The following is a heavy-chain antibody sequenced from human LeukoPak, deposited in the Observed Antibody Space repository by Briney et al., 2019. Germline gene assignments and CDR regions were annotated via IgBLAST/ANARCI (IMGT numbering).Heavy chain of an antibody. D-gene: IGHD3-10*01. CDR3: ARREVTMVRGVIIKHWFDP. Sequence: GASVKVSCKASGGTFSSYAISWVRQAPGQGLEWMGGIIPIFGTANYAQKFQGRVTITADESTSTAYMELSSLRSEDKAVYYCARREVTMVRGVIIKHWFDPWGQGTLVTVSS. J-gene: IGHJ5*02. V-gene: IGHV1-69*13. CDR2: IIPIFGTA. CDR1: GGTFSSYA.